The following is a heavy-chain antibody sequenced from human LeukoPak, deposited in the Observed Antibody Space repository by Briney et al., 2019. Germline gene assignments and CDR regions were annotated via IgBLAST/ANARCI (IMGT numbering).Heavy chain of an antibody. CDR3: ARVMVRGVIISYSYVMAA. D-gene: IGHD3-10*01. J-gene: IGHJ6*04. Sequence: KPSETLSLTCAVYGGSFSGYYWSWIRQPPGKGLEWIGEINHSGSTNYNPSLKSRVTISVDTSKNQFSLKLSSVTAADTAVYYCARVMVRGVIISYSYVMAAGGKGTTVTV. V-gene: IGHV4-34*01. CDR1: GGSFSGYY. CDR2: INHSGST.